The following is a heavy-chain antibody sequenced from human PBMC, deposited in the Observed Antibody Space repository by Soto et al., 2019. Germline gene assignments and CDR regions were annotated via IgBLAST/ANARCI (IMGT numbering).Heavy chain of an antibody. Sequence: QVQLVESGGGVVQPGRSLRLSCAASGFTFSSYGMHWVRQAPGKGLEWVAVIWYDGSNKYYADSVKGRFTISRDNSKNTLYLQMNSLRAEDTAVYYCARGGFGTTVRGVSSDYWGQGTLVTVSS. CDR2: IWYDGSNK. J-gene: IGHJ4*02. V-gene: IGHV3-33*01. D-gene: IGHD3-10*01. CDR3: ARGGFGTTVRGVSSDY. CDR1: GFTFSSYG.